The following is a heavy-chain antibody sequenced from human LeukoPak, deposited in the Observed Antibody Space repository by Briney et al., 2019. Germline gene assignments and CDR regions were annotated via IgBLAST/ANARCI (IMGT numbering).Heavy chain of an antibody. J-gene: IGHJ4*02. CDR1: EFSVGSNY. Sequence: GGSLRLSCAASEFSVGSNYMTWVRQAPGKGLEWVSAISGSGGSTYYADSVKGRFTISRDNSKNTLFLQMNSLRAEDTAIYYCAKDDSDYYDNSDYWDYWGQGTLVTVSS. CDR2: ISGSGGST. V-gene: IGHV3-23*01. CDR3: AKDDSDYYDNSDYWDY. D-gene: IGHD3-22*01.